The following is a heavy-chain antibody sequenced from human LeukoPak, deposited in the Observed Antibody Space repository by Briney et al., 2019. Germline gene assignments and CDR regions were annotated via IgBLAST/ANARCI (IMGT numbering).Heavy chain of an antibody. D-gene: IGHD3-22*01. Sequence: ASETLSLTCAVYGGSFSGYYWSWIRQPPGKGLEWIGEINHSGSTNYNPSLKSRVTISVDTSKNQFSLKLSSVTAADTAVYYCARRGYYDSRGYFDYWGQGTLVTVSS. J-gene: IGHJ4*02. CDR3: ARRGYYDSRGYFDY. V-gene: IGHV4-34*01. CDR2: INHSGST. CDR1: GGSFSGYY.